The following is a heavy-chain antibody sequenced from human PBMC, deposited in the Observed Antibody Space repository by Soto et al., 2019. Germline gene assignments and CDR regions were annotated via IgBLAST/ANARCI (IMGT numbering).Heavy chain of an antibody. CDR1: GFNFDNYG. Sequence: GGSLRLSCQASGFNFDNYGLHWVRQAPGKGLEWVAVITYDGSNKYYADSVKGRFTISRDNSKNTLSLHLNTLKPEDTAVYHCAKDRVGGTFYTPLGFWGQGTLVTVSS. V-gene: IGHV3-30*18. D-gene: IGHD1-7*01. J-gene: IGHJ4*02. CDR2: ITYDGSNK. CDR3: AKDRVGGTFYTPLGF.